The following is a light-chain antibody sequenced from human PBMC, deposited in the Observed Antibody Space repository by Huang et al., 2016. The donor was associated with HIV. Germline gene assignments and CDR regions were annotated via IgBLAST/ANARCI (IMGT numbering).Light chain of an antibody. J-gene: IGKJ5*01. CDR2: GSS. CDR1: QDIGTY. CDR3: HQTYTSSS. V-gene: IGKV1-39*01. Sequence: DIQMTQSPSSLSASVGDSVTITCRTSQDIGTYLNWYQQRQGKAPNLLIYGSSTVQSGVPSRFGGGGSGTEFTLTINGLQPDDFGIYYCHQTYTSSSFGQGTRLDTK.